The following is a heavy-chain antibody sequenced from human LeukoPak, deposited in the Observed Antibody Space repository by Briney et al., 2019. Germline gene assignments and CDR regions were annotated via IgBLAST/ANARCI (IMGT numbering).Heavy chain of an antibody. J-gene: IGHJ3*01. CDR1: GYTFTGYY. Sequence: GASVKVSCKASGYTFTGYYINWVRQAPGRGLEWMGWINPNSDDTNYAQKFQGRVTMTRDTSISTAYMDLNSLRSDDTAVYYCAMKAVPRPRLHDACDFWGQGTVVSVSS. CDR3: AMKAVPRPRLHDACDF. CDR2: INPNSDDT. D-gene: IGHD5-24*01. V-gene: IGHV1-2*02.